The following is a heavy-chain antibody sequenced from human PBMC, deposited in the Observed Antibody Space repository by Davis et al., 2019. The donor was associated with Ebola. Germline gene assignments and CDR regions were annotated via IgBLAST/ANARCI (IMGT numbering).Heavy chain of an antibody. CDR3: ASRGYSGYDYEGNFDY. J-gene: IGHJ4*02. Sequence: PSETLSLTCTVSGGSISSGGYYWSWIRQHPGKGLEWIGYIYYSGSTYYNPSLKSRVTISVDTSKNQFSLKLSSVTAADTAVYYCASRGYSGYDYEGNFDYWGQGTLVTVSS. V-gene: IGHV4-31*03. CDR2: IYYSGST. CDR1: GGSISSGGYY. D-gene: IGHD5-12*01.